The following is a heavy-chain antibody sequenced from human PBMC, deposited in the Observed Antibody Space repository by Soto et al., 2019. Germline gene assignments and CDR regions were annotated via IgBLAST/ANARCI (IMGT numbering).Heavy chain of an antibody. CDR3: ARLALAYYGLDV. V-gene: IGHV4-39*01. Sequence: QLQLQESGPGLVKPSATLSLTCSVSGASIDSKSYYWAWIRQPPGQGLEWIGNIFYAGDTYYSPSLKSLLTISVDLPQNHFSLRLSSVTAADTALYYCARLALAYYGLDVWGQGATILVSS. CDR1: GASIDSKSYY. J-gene: IGHJ6*02. CDR2: IFYAGDT.